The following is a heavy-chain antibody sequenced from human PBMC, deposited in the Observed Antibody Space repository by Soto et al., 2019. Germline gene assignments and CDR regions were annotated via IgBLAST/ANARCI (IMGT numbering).Heavy chain of an antibody. Sequence: GGSLRLSCAGSGFTFSNYAMSWVRQAPGKGLEWVSAISSAVNTYYADSVKGRFTISRDNCKNTLSLQMNSLRAEDTAVYYCAKQVRDGTSSPYYFDYWGQGTLVTVSS. V-gene: IGHV3-23*01. D-gene: IGHD6-6*01. CDR1: GFTFSNYA. J-gene: IGHJ4*02. CDR3: AKQVRDGTSSPYYFDY. CDR2: ISSAVNT.